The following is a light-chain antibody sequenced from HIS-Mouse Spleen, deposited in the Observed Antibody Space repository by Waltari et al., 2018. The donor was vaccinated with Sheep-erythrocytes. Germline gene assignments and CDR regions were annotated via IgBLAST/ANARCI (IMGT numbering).Light chain of an antibody. V-gene: IGLV2-14*02. CDR2: EGR. Sequence: QSALTQPASVSGSPGQSITISCTGTSSDVGSYNLVSWYQQHPGKAPKLMIYEGRKRPSGVSNRCSGSKSRNTASLTVSGLQAEDEADYYCSSYAGSNNWVFGGGTKLTVL. CDR3: SSYAGSNNWV. J-gene: IGLJ3*02. CDR1: SSDVGSYNL.